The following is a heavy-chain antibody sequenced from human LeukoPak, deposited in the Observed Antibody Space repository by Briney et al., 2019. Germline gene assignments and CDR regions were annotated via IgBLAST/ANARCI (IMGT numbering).Heavy chain of an antibody. D-gene: IGHD1-14*01. V-gene: IGHV4-39*01. CDR2: IYNSGST. J-gene: IGHJ4*02. CDR1: GGSISSSSYY. CDR3: ARHGTISSESYFDY. Sequence: SKTLSLTCTVSGGSISSSSYYWGWIRQPPGKGLEWIGSIYNSGSTYYNPSLKSRVTISVDTSKNQVSLRLSSVTAADTAVYYCARHGTISSESYFDYWGQGALVTVSS.